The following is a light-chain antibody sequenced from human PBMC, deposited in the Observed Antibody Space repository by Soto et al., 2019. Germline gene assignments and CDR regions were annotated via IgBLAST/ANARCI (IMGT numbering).Light chain of an antibody. Sequence: DIRMTQSPSTLSASVGDRVTITCRASQSISAWLAWYQQKPGKAPKLLIYDASNLESGVPSRFSGGGSGTDFTLTISSLQPDDSATYYCQHYDTYASTFGQGTKVEIK. V-gene: IGKV1-5*01. J-gene: IGKJ1*01. CDR3: QHYDTYAST. CDR2: DAS. CDR1: QSISAW.